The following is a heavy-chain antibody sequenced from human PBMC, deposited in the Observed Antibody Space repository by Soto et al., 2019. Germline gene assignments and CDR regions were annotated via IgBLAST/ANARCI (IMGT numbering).Heavy chain of an antibody. CDR3: ASCVSCNQLGGYFDY. J-gene: IGHJ4*02. Sequence: GGSLRLSCAASGFTFSSYGMHWVRQAPGKGLEWVAVIWYDGSNKYYADSVKGRFTISRDNSKNTLYLQMNSLRAEDTAVYYCASCVSCNQLGGYFDYWGQGTLVTVSS. D-gene: IGHD2-15*01. V-gene: IGHV3-33*01. CDR2: IWYDGSNK. CDR1: GFTFSSYG.